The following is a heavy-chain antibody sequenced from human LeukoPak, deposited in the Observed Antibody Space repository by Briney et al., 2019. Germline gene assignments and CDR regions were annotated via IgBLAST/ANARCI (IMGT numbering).Heavy chain of an antibody. J-gene: IGHJ1*01. V-gene: IGHV3-23*01. Sequence: GGSLRLSCAASGFIFSDYAMSWVRQASGKGLEWVSAISGSGGSTYYADSVKGRFTISRDNSKNTLYLQMNSLRAEDTAVYYCAKQDYCSGGSCYPGYFQHWGQGTLVTVSS. D-gene: IGHD2-15*01. CDR3: AKQDYCSGGSCYPGYFQH. CDR2: ISGSGGST. CDR1: GFIFSDYA.